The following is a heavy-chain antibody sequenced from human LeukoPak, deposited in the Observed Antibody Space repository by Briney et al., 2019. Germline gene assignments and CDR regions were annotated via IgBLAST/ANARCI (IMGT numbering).Heavy chain of an antibody. J-gene: IGHJ4*02. V-gene: IGHV3-21*01. CDR2: ISSSSYI. D-gene: IGHD3-22*01. CDR3: ARVTYYYDSSGFRTFDY. CDR1: GFTFSSYS. Sequence: PGGSLRLSCAASGFTFSSYSMNWVRQAPGKGLEWVSSISSSSYIYYADSVKGRFTISRDNAKNSLYLQMNSLRAEDTAVYYCARVTYYYDSSGFRTFDYWGQGTLVTVSS.